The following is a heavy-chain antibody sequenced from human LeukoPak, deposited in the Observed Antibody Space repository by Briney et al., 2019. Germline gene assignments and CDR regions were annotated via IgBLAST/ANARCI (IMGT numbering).Heavy chain of an antibody. CDR1: GYTFTSYD. Sequence: GASVKVSCKASGYTFTSYDINWVRQATGQGLEWMGWMSPNSGNTGYAQKFQRRVTMTRNTSKSTAYMELSSLGSEDTAVYYCARGDSGYDFAFDIWGQGTMVTVSS. J-gene: IGHJ3*02. CDR3: ARGDSGYDFAFDI. V-gene: IGHV1-8*01. D-gene: IGHD5-12*01. CDR2: MSPNSGNT.